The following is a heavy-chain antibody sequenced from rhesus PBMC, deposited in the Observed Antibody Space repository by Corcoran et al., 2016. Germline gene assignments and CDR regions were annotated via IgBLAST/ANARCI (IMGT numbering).Heavy chain of an antibody. CDR1: GYSISSNY. D-gene: IGHD6-25*01. CDR2: IYGSIGSP. J-gene: IGHJ4*01. CDR3: ARGYSGSWNLDY. Sequence: QLQLQESGPGLVKPSETLSLTCAVSGYSISSNYWSWIRQPPGKGLEWIGYIYGSIGSPYDSPSLKGRVTISTDTSKKQFSLKLSSVTAADTAVYYCARGYSGSWNLDYWGQGVLVTVSS. V-gene: IGHV4-173*01.